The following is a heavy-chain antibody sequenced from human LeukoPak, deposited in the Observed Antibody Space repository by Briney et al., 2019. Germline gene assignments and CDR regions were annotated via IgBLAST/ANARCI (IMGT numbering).Heavy chain of an antibody. J-gene: IGHJ4*02. CDR1: GGSISNSY. V-gene: IGHV4-59*08. CDR2: IYDSESN. CDR3: ARQSGGVATKLDY. Sequence: SETLSLTCTVSGGSISNSYWSWIRQPPGKGLEWIGYIYDSESNNYNPSLKSRVTISADTSKNQFSLKLSSVTAADTAIYYCARQSGGVATKLDYWGQGTLVTVSS. D-gene: IGHD3-16*01.